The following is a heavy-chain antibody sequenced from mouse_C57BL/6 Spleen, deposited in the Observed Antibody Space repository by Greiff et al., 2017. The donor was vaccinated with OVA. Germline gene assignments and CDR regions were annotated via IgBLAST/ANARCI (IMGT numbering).Heavy chain of an antibody. J-gene: IGHJ2*01. Sequence: EVQLQQSGPELVKPGASVKIPCKASGYTFTDYNMDWVKQSPGKSLEWIGDINPNNGGTIYNQKFKGKATLTVDKSSSTAYMELRSLTSEDTAVYYCARGSPITTVVSPFDYWGQGTTLTVSS. CDR2: INPNNGGT. CDR1: GYTFTDYN. D-gene: IGHD1-1*01. CDR3: ARGSPITTVVSPFDY. V-gene: IGHV1-18*01.